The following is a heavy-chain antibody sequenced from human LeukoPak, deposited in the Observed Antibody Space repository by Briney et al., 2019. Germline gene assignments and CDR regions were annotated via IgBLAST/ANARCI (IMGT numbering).Heavy chain of an antibody. Sequence: GGSLRLSCSASRFTFSNYAMHWVRQTPGKGLEYVSAISSNGTSTYYADSVKGRFTISRDNSKNTLYLQMSSLGPEDTAVYYCARSYEVGERPGPYYYYYYGMDVWGQGTTVTVSS. D-gene: IGHD3-16*01. CDR1: RFTFSNYA. V-gene: IGHV3-64D*06. CDR2: ISSNGTST. J-gene: IGHJ6*02. CDR3: ARSYEVGERPGPYYYYYYGMDV.